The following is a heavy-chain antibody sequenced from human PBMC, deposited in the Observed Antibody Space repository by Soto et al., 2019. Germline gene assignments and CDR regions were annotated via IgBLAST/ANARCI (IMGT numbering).Heavy chain of an antibody. CDR3: ARGPSQDIVVVPAAPPDFDY. Sequence: SETLSLTCAVYGGSFSGYYWSWIRQPPGKGLEWIGEINHSGSTNYNPSLKSRVTISVDTSKNQFSLKLSSVTAADTAVYYCARGPSQDIVVVPAAPPDFDYWGQGTLVTVSS. CDR2: INHSGST. V-gene: IGHV4-34*01. D-gene: IGHD2-2*01. CDR1: GGSFSGYY. J-gene: IGHJ4*02.